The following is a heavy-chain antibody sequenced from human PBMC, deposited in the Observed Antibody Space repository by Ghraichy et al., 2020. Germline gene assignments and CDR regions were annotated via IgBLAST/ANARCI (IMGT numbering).Heavy chain of an antibody. CDR3: AKVLLYGMDV. Sequence: GGSLRLSCAASGFSFSSYAISWVRQAPGKGLEWVSAISGSGGSTYYADSVKGRFTISRDNSKNTLYLQMNSLRAEDTAVYYCAKVLLYGMDVWGQGTTVTVSS. CDR2: ISGSGGST. D-gene: IGHD3-3*01. V-gene: IGHV3-23*01. CDR1: GFSFSSYA. J-gene: IGHJ6*02.